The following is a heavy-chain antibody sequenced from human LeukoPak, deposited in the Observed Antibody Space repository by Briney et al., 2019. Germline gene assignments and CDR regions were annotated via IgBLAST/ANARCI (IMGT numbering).Heavy chain of an antibody. V-gene: IGHV3-20*04. CDR3: ARDIGGGPMTTWAMDY. D-gene: IGHD3-16*01. J-gene: IGHJ4*02. Sequence: GGSLRLSCAASGFTFDDYGMSGVRQAPGKRLEGGSGINWKGGSTGYADSVKGRFTISRDNAKNSLYLQMNSLRAEDTAVYYCARDIGGGPMTTWAMDYWGQGTLVTVPS. CDR2: INWKGGST. CDR1: GFTFDDYG.